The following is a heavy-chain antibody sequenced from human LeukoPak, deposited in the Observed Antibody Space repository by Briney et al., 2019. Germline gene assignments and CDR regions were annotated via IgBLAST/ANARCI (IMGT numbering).Heavy chain of an antibody. D-gene: IGHD3-10*01. CDR1: GYTLTELS. V-gene: IGHV1-69*13. Sequence: SVKVSCKVSGYTLTELSMHWVRQAPGQGLEWMGGIIPIFGTANYAQKFQGRVTITADESTSTAYMELSSLRSEDTAVYYCARASESGSYHAPFDYWGQGTLVTVSS. CDR3: ARASESGSYHAPFDY. J-gene: IGHJ4*02. CDR2: IIPIFGTA.